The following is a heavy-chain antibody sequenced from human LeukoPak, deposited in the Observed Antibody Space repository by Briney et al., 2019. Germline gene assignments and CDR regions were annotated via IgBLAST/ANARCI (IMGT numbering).Heavy chain of an antibody. CDR3: ARTIRGY. CDR1: GFTFSNYW. Sequence: QAGGSLRLSCAASGFTFSNYWMSWVRQAPGKGLEWVANIKEDGSEKYYVDSVKDRFTISRDNAKNSLYLQMNSLRAEDTAVYYCARTIRGYWGQGTLVTVSS. J-gene: IGHJ4*02. D-gene: IGHD3-10*01. V-gene: IGHV3-7*01. CDR2: IKEDGSEK.